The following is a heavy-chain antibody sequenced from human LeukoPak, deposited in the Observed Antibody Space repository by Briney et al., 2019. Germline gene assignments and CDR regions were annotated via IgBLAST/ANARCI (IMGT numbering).Heavy chain of an antibody. Sequence: RASVKVSCKASGYTFTSYGISWVRQAPGQGLEWMGWINPDSGGTNYAQKFQGRVTMTRDTSISTAYMELSRLRSDDTAVYYCARGDDSQTVYYFDNWGQGTLVTVSS. V-gene: IGHV1-2*02. J-gene: IGHJ4*02. CDR2: INPDSGGT. D-gene: IGHD4-17*01. CDR3: ARGDDSQTVYYFDN. CDR1: GYTFTSYG.